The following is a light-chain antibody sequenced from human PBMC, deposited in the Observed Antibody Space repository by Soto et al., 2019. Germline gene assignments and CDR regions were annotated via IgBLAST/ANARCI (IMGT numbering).Light chain of an antibody. CDR3: NSYTSSSTYV. CDR2: DVS. CDR1: SSDVGNYNY. V-gene: IGLV2-14*01. J-gene: IGLJ1*01. Sequence: QSALTQPASVSGSPGQSITISCTGTSSDVGNYNYISWYQQHPGKAHKVMIYDVSNRPSGVSNRFSGSKSGNTASLTISGLLAEDEADYYCNSYTSSSTYVFGTGTNVTVL.